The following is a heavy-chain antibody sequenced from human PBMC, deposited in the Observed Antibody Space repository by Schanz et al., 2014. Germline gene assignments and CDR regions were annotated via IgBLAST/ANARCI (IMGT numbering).Heavy chain of an antibody. D-gene: IGHD2-2*03. J-gene: IGHJ6*02. V-gene: IGHV3-23*04. Sequence: EVQLVESGGGLVQPGGSLRLSCVASGFSFSNYALVWVRQPPGKGLEWISGISGFGTGAYYADSVKGRFSISRDNSKNTLYLQMDSLRAEDTAVYYCAKSGYCRSTSCYQYNYYGLDVWGQGTTVTVSS. CDR2: ISGFGTGA. CDR1: GFSFSNYA. CDR3: AKSGYCRSTSCYQYNYYGLDV.